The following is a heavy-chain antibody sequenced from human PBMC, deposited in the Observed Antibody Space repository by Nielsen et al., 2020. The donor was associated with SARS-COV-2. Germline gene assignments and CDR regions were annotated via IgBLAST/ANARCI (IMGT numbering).Heavy chain of an antibody. CDR3: ATSHSSSFDY. V-gene: IGHV4-59*01. D-gene: IGHD6-13*01. CDR1: GASISSYY. J-gene: IGHJ4*02. Sequence: SETLSLTCTVSGASISSYYWSWIRQPPGKGLEWIGYIYYSGSTNYNPSHKSRVTISVDTSKNQFSLKLSSVTAADTAVYYCATSHSSSFDYWGQGTLVTVSS. CDR2: IYYSGST.